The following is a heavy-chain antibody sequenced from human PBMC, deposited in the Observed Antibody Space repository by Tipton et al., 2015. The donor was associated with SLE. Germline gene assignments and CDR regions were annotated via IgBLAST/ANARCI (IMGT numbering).Heavy chain of an antibody. Sequence: GLVKPSETLSLTCAVYGGSFSTDYWSWIRQPPGKRLEWIGEINHGGSTNYNPSLKSRVTISLDMSKNQFSLKVTSVTAADTAVYYCAREGEMATTGYYFQYWGQGALVTVSS. CDR3: AREGEMATTGYYFQY. CDR2: INHGGST. D-gene: IGHD5-24*01. CDR1: GGSFSTDY. V-gene: IGHV4-34*01. J-gene: IGHJ4*02.